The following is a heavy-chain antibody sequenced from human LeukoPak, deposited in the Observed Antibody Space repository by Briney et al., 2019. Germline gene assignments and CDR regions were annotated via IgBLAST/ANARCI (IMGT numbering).Heavy chain of an antibody. CDR2: IKQDGSEK. CDR1: GFTLSSYW. CDR3: ASSGWYSTPNWFDP. Sequence: GGSLRLSCAASGFTLSSYWMSWVRQAPGKGLEWVANIKQDGSEKYYVDSVKGRFTISRDNAKNSLYLQMNSLRAEDTAMYYCASSGWYSTPNWFDPWGQGTLVIVSS. D-gene: IGHD6-19*01. V-gene: IGHV3-7*01. J-gene: IGHJ5*02.